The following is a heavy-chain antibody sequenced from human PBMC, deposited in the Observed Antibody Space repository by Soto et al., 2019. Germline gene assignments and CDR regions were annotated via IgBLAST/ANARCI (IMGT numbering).Heavy chain of an antibody. J-gene: IGHJ4*02. CDR2: IIPIFGTA. Sequence: SVKVSCKASGGTFSSYAISWVRQAPGQGLEWMGGIIPIFGTANYAQKFQGRVTITADESTSTAYMELSSLRSEDTAVYYCARVTIGTYYFDYWGQGALVTVSS. CDR3: ARVTIGTYYFDY. D-gene: IGHD1-1*01. CDR1: GGTFSSYA. V-gene: IGHV1-69*13.